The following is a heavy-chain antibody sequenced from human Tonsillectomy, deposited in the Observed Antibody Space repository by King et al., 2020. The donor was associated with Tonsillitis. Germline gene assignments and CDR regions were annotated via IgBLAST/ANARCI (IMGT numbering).Heavy chain of an antibody. CDR2: IIPRDGDT. V-gene: IGHV1-46*03. D-gene: IGHD3-16*01. CDR1: GYTFTTYY. J-gene: IGHJ4*02. Sequence: QLVQSGAEVKKPGAAVKVSCKASGYTFTTYYMHWVRQAPGQGLEWMGRIIPRDGDTAYAQNFQGRITLTRDTSTSTVYMELSSLRSEDTAVYYCARYPAGGGRDYWGQGTLVTVSS. CDR3: ARYPAGGGRDY.